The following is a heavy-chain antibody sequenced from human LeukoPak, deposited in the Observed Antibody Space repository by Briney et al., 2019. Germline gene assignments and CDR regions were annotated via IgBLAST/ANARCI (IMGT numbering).Heavy chain of an antibody. V-gene: IGHV1-69*06. CDR3: AKQGALMQDYYMDV. J-gene: IGHJ6*03. Sequence: SVKVSCKASGASFSSYAISWVRQAPGQGLEWMGRIIPIFGTPNYAQRFQGRVTITADIVSSTAYMEVNNLTSEDTAVYFCAKQGALMQDYYMDVWGNGTTVTVSS. CDR2: IIPIFGTP. D-gene: IGHD3-16*01. CDR1: GASFSSYA.